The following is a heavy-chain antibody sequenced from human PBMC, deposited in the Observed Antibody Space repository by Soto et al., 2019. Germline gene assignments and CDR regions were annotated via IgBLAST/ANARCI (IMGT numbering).Heavy chain of an antibody. CDR3: AKDLHEYSDPPRWFDP. V-gene: IGHV3-23*01. D-gene: IGHD6-6*01. J-gene: IGHJ5*02. CDR1: GFTFSSYA. Sequence: GGSLRLSCAASGFTFSSYAMSWVRQAPGKGLEWVSAISGSGGSTYYADSVKGRFTISRDNPKNTLYLQMNSLRAEDTAVYYCAKDLHEYSDPPRWFDPWGQGTLVTVSS. CDR2: ISGSGGST.